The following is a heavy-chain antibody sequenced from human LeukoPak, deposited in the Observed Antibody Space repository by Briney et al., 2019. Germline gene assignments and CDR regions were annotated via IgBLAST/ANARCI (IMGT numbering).Heavy chain of an antibody. V-gene: IGHV4-59*01. J-gene: IGHJ4*02. D-gene: IGHD3-10*01. Sequence: SETLSLTCTVSGGSISSYYWSWIRQPPGKGLEWIGYIYYSGSTNYNPSLKSRVTISVDTSKNQFSLKLSSVTAADTAVYYCAREGEYYGSGSYPWSQGTLVTVSS. CDR3: AREGEYYGSGSYP. CDR1: GGSISSYY. CDR2: IYYSGST.